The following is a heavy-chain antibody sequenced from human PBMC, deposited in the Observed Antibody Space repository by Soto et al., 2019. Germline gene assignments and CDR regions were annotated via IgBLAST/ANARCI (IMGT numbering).Heavy chain of an antibody. J-gene: IGHJ4*02. D-gene: IGHD4-17*01. Sequence: SETLSLTCTVSGGSISSSGYYWGWIRQPPGKGLEWIGSINYGGSPYYNPSLKSRVTISVDTSRNQFSLKLSSVTAADTAVYYCARLPHYGDPKAGIWGRGTLVTVSS. CDR1: GGSISSSGYY. V-gene: IGHV4-39*01. CDR2: INYGGSP. CDR3: ARLPHYGDPKAGI.